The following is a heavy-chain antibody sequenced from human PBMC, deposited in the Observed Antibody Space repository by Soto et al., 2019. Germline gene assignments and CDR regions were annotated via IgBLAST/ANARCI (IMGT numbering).Heavy chain of an antibody. Sequence: QVQLVQSGAEVKKPGASVKVSCKASGYTFTSYGISWVRQAPGQGLEWMGWISAYNGNTNYAQKLQGRVTMTTDTSTSTAYMELRSLRSDDTAVYYCARDIRHRIAARTYYYYYGMDVWGQGTTVTVSS. CDR3: ARDIRHRIAARTYYYYYGMDV. D-gene: IGHD6-6*01. V-gene: IGHV1-18*01. CDR2: ISAYNGNT. J-gene: IGHJ6*02. CDR1: GYTFTSYG.